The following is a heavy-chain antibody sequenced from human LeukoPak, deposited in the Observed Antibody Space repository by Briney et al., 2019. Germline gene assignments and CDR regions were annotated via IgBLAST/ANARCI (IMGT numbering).Heavy chain of an antibody. CDR2: IYYSGST. CDR3: ARGGAYKYDSSGHSRRNNWFDP. D-gene: IGHD3-22*01. CDR1: GGSISSSSYY. J-gene: IGHJ5*02. V-gene: IGHV4-39*07. Sequence: SETLSLTCTVPGGSISSSSYYWGWIRQPPGKGLEWIGSIYYSGSTYYNPSLKSRVTKSVDTSKNQFSLKLSSVTAADTAVYYCARGGAYKYDSSGHSRRNNWFDPWGQGTLVTVSS.